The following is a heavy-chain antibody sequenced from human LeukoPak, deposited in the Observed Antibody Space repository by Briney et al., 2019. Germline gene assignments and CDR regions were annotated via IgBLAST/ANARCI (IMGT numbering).Heavy chain of an antibody. V-gene: IGHV4-59*02. CDR3: ARASGSYDFWSGYYTPFAFDI. Sequence: SETLSLTCTVSGGSVGSYYWSWIRQPPGKGLEWIGYIYYSGSTNYNPSLKSRVTMSVDTSKNQFSLKLSSVTAADTAVYYCARASGSYDFWSGYYTPFAFDIWGQGTMVTVSS. J-gene: IGHJ3*02. D-gene: IGHD3-3*01. CDR2: IYYSGST. CDR1: GGSVGSYY.